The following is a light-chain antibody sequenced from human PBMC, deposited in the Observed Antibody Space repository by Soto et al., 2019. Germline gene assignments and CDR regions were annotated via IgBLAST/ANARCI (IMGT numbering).Light chain of an antibody. CDR3: QQYNSYLWT. CDR1: QSISSW. Sequence: DIQMTQSPSTLSASVGDRFTITCRASQSISSWCAWYQQKPGKAPKHLIYKASSLESGVPSRFSGSGSGTEFTLTISSLQPDDFATYYCQQYNSYLWTFGQGTKVEIK. CDR2: KAS. V-gene: IGKV1-5*03. J-gene: IGKJ1*01.